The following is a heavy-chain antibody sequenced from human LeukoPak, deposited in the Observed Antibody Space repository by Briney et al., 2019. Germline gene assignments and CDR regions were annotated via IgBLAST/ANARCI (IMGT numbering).Heavy chain of an antibody. CDR2: IKQEGSQK. CDR1: GFTLSIYW. D-gene: IGHD4-17*01. J-gene: IGHJ4*02. CDR3: ARQRDHGDYLPFDY. Sequence: PGGPLRLSCAASGFTLSIYWMSWLPQPPEKGLEWVTNIKQEGSQKYYVDSEKGRFTISRDNAKNSLYLQMNSLRAEDTAVYHCARQRDHGDYLPFDYWGQGTLVTVSS. V-gene: IGHV3-7*01.